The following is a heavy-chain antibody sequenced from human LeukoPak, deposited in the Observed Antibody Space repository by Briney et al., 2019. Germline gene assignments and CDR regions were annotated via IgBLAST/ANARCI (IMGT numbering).Heavy chain of an antibody. Sequence: SGTLSLTCLGSAGSLRTYYWGWIRQPPGKGLEWIGHISYSGTTNSNPSLRSRLTISVDTSKNQFSLTLSSVTAADTAVYYCARRGGYKQFDFWGQGILVTVSS. V-gene: IGHV4-59*08. CDR2: ISYSGTT. CDR1: AGSLRTYY. CDR3: ARRGGYKQFDF. J-gene: IGHJ4*02. D-gene: IGHD5-24*01.